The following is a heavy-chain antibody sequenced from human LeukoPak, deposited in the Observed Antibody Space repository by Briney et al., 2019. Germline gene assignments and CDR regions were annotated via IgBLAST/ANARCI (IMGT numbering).Heavy chain of an antibody. CDR2: ISGSGGST. CDR1: GFTFSSYA. Sequence: PGGSLRLSCAASGFTFSSYAMSWVRQAPGKGLEWVSAISGSGGSTYYADSVKGRFTISRDNSKNTLYLQMNSLRAEDTAVYYCAKAIPNIVVVPAGVFDYWGQGTLVTVSS. J-gene: IGHJ4*02. CDR3: AKAIPNIVVVPAGVFDY. D-gene: IGHD2-2*01. V-gene: IGHV3-23*01.